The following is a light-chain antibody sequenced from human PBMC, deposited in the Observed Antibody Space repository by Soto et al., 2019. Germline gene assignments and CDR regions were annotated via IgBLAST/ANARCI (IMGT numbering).Light chain of an antibody. CDR2: GAS. CDR1: QSVSSSY. Sequence: EIVLTQSPGTLSLSPGERATLSCRASQSVSSSYLAWYQRKPGQAPRLLIYGASSRATGIPDRFSGSGSGTDFTLTISRLEPEDLAVYYCQQYGGSSYTFGQGTKLEIK. J-gene: IGKJ2*01. V-gene: IGKV3-20*01. CDR3: QQYGGSSYT.